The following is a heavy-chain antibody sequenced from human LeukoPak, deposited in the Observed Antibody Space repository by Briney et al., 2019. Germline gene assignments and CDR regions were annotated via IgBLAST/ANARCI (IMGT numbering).Heavy chain of an antibody. CDR2: IYYSGST. J-gene: IGHJ4*02. Sequence: PSETLSLTCTVSGGSISSSSYYWGWIRQPPGKGLEWIGSIYYSGSTYYNPSLKSRVTISVDTSKNQFSLKLSSVTAADTAVYYCARMGGISEDDYGDYGGFFDYWGQGTLVTVSS. D-gene: IGHD4-17*01. CDR3: ARMGGISEDDYGDYGGFFDY. V-gene: IGHV4-39*07. CDR1: GGSISSSSYY.